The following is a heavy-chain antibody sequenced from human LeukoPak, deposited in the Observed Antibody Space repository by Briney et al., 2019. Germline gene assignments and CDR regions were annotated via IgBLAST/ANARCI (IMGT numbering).Heavy chain of an antibody. Sequence: SETLSLTCTVSGGSISSYYWSWIRQPPGKGLEWIGYIYYSGSTNYNPSLKSRVTTSVDTSKNQFSLKLSSVDAADTAVYYCARESTMGDAFDIWGQGTMVTVSS. CDR2: IYYSGST. CDR3: ARESTMGDAFDI. CDR1: GGSISSYY. D-gene: IGHD3-10*01. J-gene: IGHJ3*02. V-gene: IGHV4-59*01.